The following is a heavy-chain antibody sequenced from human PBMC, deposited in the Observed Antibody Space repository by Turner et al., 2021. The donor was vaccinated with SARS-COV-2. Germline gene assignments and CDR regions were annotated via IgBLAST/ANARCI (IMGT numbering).Heavy chain of an antibody. CDR2: LWYDGSDK. J-gene: IGHJ4*02. CDR3: ARSTVTTSPDY. Sequence: LSCAASGFTFITYGMHWVRQAPGKGLEWVAILWYDGSDKYYADSVKGRFTISIDNSKNPRYLQMNDLGAEDSAVYYCARSTVTTSPDYWGQGTLVTVSS. V-gene: IGHV3-33*01. D-gene: IGHD4-17*01. CDR1: GFTFITYG.